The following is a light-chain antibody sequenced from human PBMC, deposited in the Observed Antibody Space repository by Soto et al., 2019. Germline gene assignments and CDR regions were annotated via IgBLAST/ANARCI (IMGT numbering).Light chain of an antibody. V-gene: IGKV3-15*01. CDR1: QSVSSN. CDR3: QQYGSSPPT. CDR2: GAS. J-gene: IGKJ1*01. Sequence: EVVMTQSPATLSVSPGERATLSCRASQSVSSNLAWYQQKHGQAPRLPIYGASTRATGIPARFSGSGSGTEFTLTISRLEPEDFAVYYCQQYGSSPPTFGQGTKVDIK.